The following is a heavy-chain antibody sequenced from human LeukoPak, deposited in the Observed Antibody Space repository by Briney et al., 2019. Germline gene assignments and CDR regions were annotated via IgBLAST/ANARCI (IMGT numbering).Heavy chain of an antibody. CDR2: IYYSGST. J-gene: IGHJ4*02. V-gene: IGHV4-39*01. D-gene: IGHD6-13*01. Sequence: SETLSLTCTVSGDSINNNNYYWGWIRQPPGKGLEWIGSIYYSGSTYYNPSLKSRVTISVDTSKKQFSLKLTSVTAADTAVYYCARRGYSSPIDYWGQGTLVTVSS. CDR1: GDSINNNNYY. CDR3: ARRGYSSPIDY.